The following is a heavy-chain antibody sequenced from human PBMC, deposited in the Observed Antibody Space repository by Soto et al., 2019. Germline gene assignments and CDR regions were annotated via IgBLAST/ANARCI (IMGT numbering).Heavy chain of an antibody. Sequence: QLQLQESGPGLVKPSETLSLTCTVSGDSISSSSYYWGWIRQPPGKGLEWIGNIYYSGSTYYHPSRKSRVTISVDTSKNQFSLKLSSVTAADTAVYFCARQEQLVYYYFDYWGQGTLFTVSS. D-gene: IGHD6-6*01. CDR3: ARQEQLVYYYFDY. CDR1: GDSISSSSYY. CDR2: IYYSGST. V-gene: IGHV4-39*01. J-gene: IGHJ4*02.